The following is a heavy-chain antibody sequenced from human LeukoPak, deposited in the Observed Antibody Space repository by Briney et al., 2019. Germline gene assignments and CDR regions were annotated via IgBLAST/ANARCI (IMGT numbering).Heavy chain of an antibody. V-gene: IGHV3-23*01. CDR2: ISGSGGST. Sequence: GGSLRLSCAASGFTFSSYWMHWVRQAPGKGLVWVSAISGSGGSTYYADSVKGRFTISRDNSKNTLYLQMNSLRAEDTAVYYCAKWFITISPFDPWGQGTLVTVSS. D-gene: IGHD3-3*01. CDR1: GFTFSSYW. CDR3: AKWFITISPFDP. J-gene: IGHJ5*02.